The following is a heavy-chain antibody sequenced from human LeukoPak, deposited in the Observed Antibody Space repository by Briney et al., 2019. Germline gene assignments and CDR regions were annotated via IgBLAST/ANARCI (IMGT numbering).Heavy chain of an antibody. D-gene: IGHD2-15*01. Sequence: GGSLRLSCAASGFTFSSYAMSWVRQAPGEGLEWVSAISGSGGSTYYADSVKGRFTISRDNSKNTLYLQMNSLRAEDTAVYYRRVAATPGKRYYFDYWGQGTLVTVSS. J-gene: IGHJ4*02. V-gene: IGHV3-23*01. CDR2: ISGSGGST. CDR3: RVAATPGKRYYFDY. CDR1: GFTFSSYA.